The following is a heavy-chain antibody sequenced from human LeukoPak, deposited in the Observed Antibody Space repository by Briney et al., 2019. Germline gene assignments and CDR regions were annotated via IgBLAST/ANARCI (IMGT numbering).Heavy chain of an antibody. CDR3: ARVGHSGSYCAY. Sequence: GGSLRLSCAASGFTFSSYWMHWVRQAPGKGLVWVSRINSDGSSTSYADSVKGRFTISRDNAKNTLYLQMNSLRAEDTAVYYCARVGHSGSYCAYWGQGTLVTVSP. D-gene: IGHD1-26*01. J-gene: IGHJ4*02. CDR1: GFTFSSYW. CDR2: INSDGSST. V-gene: IGHV3-74*01.